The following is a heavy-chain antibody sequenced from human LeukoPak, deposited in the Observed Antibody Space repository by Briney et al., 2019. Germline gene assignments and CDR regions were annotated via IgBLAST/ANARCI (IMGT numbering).Heavy chain of an antibody. CDR2: IYYSGST. V-gene: IGHV4-59*01. J-gene: IGHJ4*01. CDR1: GGSISSYY. D-gene: IGHD2-8*01. CDR3: TSGGMVSGDF. Sequence: SETLSLTCTVSGGSISSYYWSWIRQPPGKGLEWIGYIYYSGSTNYNPSLKSRVTISRDTSKNQFSLKLRSVTAADTAVYYCTSGGMVSGDFWGHGTLVTVSS.